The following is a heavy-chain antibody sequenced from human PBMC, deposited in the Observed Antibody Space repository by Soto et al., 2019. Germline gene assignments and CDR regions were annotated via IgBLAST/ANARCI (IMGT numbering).Heavy chain of an antibody. CDR1: GGSISSYY. CDR2: IYTSGST. D-gene: IGHD3-22*01. Sequence: KPSETLSLTCTVSGGSISSYYWSWIRQPAGKGLEWIGRIYTSGSTNYNPSLKSRVTMSVDTSKNQFSLKLSSVTAADTAVYYCAREERIVVVTVNYFDYWGQGTLVTVSS. CDR3: AREERIVVVTVNYFDY. J-gene: IGHJ4*02. V-gene: IGHV4-4*07.